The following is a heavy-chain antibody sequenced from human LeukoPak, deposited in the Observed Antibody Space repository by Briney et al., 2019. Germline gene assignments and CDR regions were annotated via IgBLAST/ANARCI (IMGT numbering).Heavy chain of an antibody. Sequence: GASVKVSCKASGGTFSSYAISWVRQAPGQGLEWMGRIIPILGIANYAQKFQGRVTITADKSTSTAYMELSSLRSEDTAVYYCAREQGMYSSSWYDYWGQGTLVTVSS. J-gene: IGHJ4*02. CDR2: IIPILGIA. D-gene: IGHD6-13*01. V-gene: IGHV1-69*04. CDR3: AREQGMYSSSWYDY. CDR1: GGTFSSYA.